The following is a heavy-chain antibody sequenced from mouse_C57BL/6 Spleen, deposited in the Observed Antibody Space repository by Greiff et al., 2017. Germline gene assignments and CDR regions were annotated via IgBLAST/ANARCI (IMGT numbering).Heavy chain of an antibody. CDR1: GYAFTNYL. CDR3: ARYLDTTVVATVYFYG. Sequence: VQLQQSGAELVRPGTSVKVSCKASGYAFTNYLIEWVKQRPGQGLEWIGVINPGSGGTNYNEKFKGKATLTADKSSSTAYMQLSSLTSEDSAVYFCARYLDTTVVATVYFYGWGTGTTVTVAT. CDR2: INPGSGGT. D-gene: IGHD1-1*01. V-gene: IGHV1-54*01. J-gene: IGHJ1*03.